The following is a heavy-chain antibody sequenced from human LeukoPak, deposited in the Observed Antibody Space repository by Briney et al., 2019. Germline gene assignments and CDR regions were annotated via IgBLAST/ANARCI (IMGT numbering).Heavy chain of an antibody. V-gene: IGHV3-30*02. J-gene: IGHJ3*02. CDR3: AKRPGGSGWYWTFDI. CDR1: GFTFSSYG. Sequence: GGSLRLSCAASGFTFSSYGMHWVRQAPGKGLEWVAFIRYDGSNKYYADSVKGRYTISRDNSKNTLYLQMNSLRAEDTAVYYCAKRPGGSGWYWTFDIWGQGTMVTVSS. CDR2: IRYDGSNK. D-gene: IGHD6-19*01.